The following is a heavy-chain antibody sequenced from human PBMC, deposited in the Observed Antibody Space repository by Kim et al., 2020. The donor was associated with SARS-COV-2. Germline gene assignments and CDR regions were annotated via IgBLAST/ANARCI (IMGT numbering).Heavy chain of an antibody. CDR2: ISGSGGST. D-gene: IGHD6-13*01. J-gene: IGHJ4*02. V-gene: IGHV3-23*01. Sequence: GGSLRLSCAASGFTFSSYAMSWVRQAPGKGLEWVSAISGSGGSTYYADSVKGRFTISRDNSKNTLYLQMNSLRAEDTAVYYCAKGPYSSSWYGPFGYWGQGTLVTVSS. CDR1: GFTFSSYA. CDR3: AKGPYSSSWYGPFGY.